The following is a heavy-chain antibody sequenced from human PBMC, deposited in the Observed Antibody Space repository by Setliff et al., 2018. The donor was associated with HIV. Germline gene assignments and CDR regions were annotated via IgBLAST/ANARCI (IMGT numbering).Heavy chain of an antibody. Sequence: NPSETLSLTCTVSGGSISSYYWTWIRQPPGKGLEWIGYVYYSGSSNYNPSLQSRVTISVDTSKNQLFLILSSVTAADTAMYYCARSYGYNVDYWGQGKLVTISS. J-gene: IGHJ4*02. CDR3: ARSYGYNVDY. D-gene: IGHD3-16*01. CDR2: VYYSGSS. CDR1: GGSISSYY. V-gene: IGHV4-59*01.